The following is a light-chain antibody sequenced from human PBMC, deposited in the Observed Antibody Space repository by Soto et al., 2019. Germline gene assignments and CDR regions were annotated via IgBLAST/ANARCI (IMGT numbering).Light chain of an antibody. CDR1: SGHSSYA. V-gene: IGLV4-69*01. Sequence: QPVLTQSPSASASLGASVKLTCTLSSGHSSYAIAWHQQHPEKGPRYLMKLNSAGSHSKGDGIPDRFSGSSSGAERYLTISSRQSEDEADYYCQTWGTGIQVFGGGTKLTVL. CDR3: QTWGTGIQV. J-gene: IGLJ2*01. CDR2: LNSAGSH.